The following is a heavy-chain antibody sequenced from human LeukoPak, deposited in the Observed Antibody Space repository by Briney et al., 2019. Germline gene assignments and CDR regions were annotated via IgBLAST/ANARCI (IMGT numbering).Heavy chain of an antibody. J-gene: IGHJ3*02. V-gene: IGHV1-24*01. CDR3: ATPWDFGSGIDI. Sequence: ASVKVSCKVSGYTLTELSMHWVRQAPGKGLEWMGGFDPEDGETIYAQKFQGRVTMTEDTSTHTAYMELRSLRSEDTAVYYCATPWDFGSGIDIWGQGTMVTVSA. CDR1: GYTLTELS. D-gene: IGHD3-10*01. CDR2: FDPEDGET.